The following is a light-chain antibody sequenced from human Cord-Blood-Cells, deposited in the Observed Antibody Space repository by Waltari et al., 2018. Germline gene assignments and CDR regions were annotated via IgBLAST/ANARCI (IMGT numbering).Light chain of an antibody. V-gene: IGLV2-14*01. CDR2: DVS. Sequence: QSALPQPASVSGSPGQSLTISCTGTSSDVGGYTYVSWYQQHPGKAPNLMIYDVSNRPSGVSNRFSGSKSGNTASLTISGLQAEDEADYYCSSYTSSSTYVFGTGTKVTVL. CDR3: SSYTSSSTYV. CDR1: SSDVGGYTY. J-gene: IGLJ1*01.